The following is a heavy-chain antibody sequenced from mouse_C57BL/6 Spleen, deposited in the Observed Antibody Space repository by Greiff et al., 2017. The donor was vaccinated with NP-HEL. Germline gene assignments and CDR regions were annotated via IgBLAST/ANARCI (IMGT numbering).Heavy chain of an antibody. Sequence: DVMLVESGGDLVKPGGSLKLSCAASGFTFSSYGMSWVRQTPDKRLEWVATISSGGSYTYYPDSVKGRFTISRDNAKNTLYLQMSSLKSEDTAMYYCARQEDGYSFDYWGQGTTLTVSS. V-gene: IGHV5-6*02. J-gene: IGHJ2*01. D-gene: IGHD2-3*01. CDR3: ARQEDGYSFDY. CDR1: GFTFSSYG. CDR2: ISSGGSYT.